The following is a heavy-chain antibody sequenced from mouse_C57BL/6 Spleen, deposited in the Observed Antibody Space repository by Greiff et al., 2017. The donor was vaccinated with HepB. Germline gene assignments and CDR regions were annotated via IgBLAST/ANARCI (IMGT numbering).Heavy chain of an antibody. D-gene: IGHD4-1*01. V-gene: IGHV1-59*01. Sequence: QVQLQQPGAELVRPGTSVKLSCKASGYTFTSYWMHWVKQRPGQGLEWIGVIDPSDSYTNYNQKFKGKATLTVDTSSSTAYMQRSSLTSEDSAVYYCARWEDYWGQGTTLTVSS. CDR3: ARWEDY. CDR1: GYTFTSYW. CDR2: IDPSDSYT. J-gene: IGHJ2*01.